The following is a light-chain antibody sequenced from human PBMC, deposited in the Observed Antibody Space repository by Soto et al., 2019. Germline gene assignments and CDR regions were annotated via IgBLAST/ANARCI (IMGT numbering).Light chain of an antibody. CDR1: SSDIGGYGY. CDR2: EVR. V-gene: IGLV2-14*01. J-gene: IGLJ2*01. CDR3: SSYRATGSLLI. Sequence: QSVLTQPASVSGSPGQSIPLSCTGTSSDIGGYGYVSWYQQSPGKAPKLIIFEVRDRPLGVSDRFSGSKSGNTASLTISGLQAEDEATYYCSSYRATGSLLIFGGGTKLTVL.